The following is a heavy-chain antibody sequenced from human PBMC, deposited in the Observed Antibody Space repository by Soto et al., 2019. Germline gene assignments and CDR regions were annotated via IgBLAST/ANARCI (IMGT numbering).Heavy chain of an antibody. CDR3: ARDLGIASTMGYYYYGMDV. Sequence: PSETLSLTCTVSGGSISSYYWSWIRQPAGKGLEWIGCIYTSGSTNYNPSLKSRVTMSVDTSKNQFSLKLSSLRSEDTAVYYCARDLGIASTMGYYYYGMDVWGQGTTVTVSS. CDR1: GGSISSYY. D-gene: IGHD3-10*01. CDR2: IYTSGST. J-gene: IGHJ6*02. V-gene: IGHV4-4*07.